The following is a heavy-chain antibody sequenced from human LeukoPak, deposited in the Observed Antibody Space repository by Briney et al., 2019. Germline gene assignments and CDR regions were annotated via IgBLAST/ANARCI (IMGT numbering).Heavy chain of an antibody. CDR2: IYYSGST. V-gene: IGHV4-31*03. J-gene: IGHJ4*02. CDR3: ARDFDSSGYYAY. CDR1: GGSISSGGHY. D-gene: IGHD3-22*01. Sequence: SQTLSLTCIISGGSISSGGHYWSWIRQHPGKGLEWIGYIYYSGSTYYNPSLKSRVTISVDTSKNQFSLKLSSVTAADTAVYYCARDFDSSGYYAYWGQGTLVTVSS.